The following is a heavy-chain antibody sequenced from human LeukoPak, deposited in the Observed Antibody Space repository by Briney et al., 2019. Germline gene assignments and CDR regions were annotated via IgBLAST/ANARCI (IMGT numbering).Heavy chain of an antibody. CDR1: GFTFSSYV. J-gene: IGHJ6*03. Sequence: TGGSLRLSGSASGFTFSSYVMHWVRQAPGKGLEGVAVVSYEESNKYYADSGKRRFTLSRDNAQNSLYLQMNSLRAEDTAVYYCAKESGSGSYYGYYYYYMDVWGKGTPVTISS. CDR3: AKESGSGSYYGYYYYYMDV. CDR2: VSYEESNK. V-gene: IGHV3-30*18. D-gene: IGHD3-10*01.